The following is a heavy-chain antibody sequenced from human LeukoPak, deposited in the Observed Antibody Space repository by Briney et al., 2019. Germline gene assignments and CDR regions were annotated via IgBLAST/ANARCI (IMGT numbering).Heavy chain of an antibody. CDR1: GGSISSYY. CDR2: INHSGST. Sequence: SETLSLTCTVSGGSISSYYWSWIRQPPGKGLEWIGEINHSGSTNYNPSLKSRVTISVDTSKNQFSLKLSSVTAADTAVYYCATRGRYSSSWYYFDPWGQGTLVTVSS. J-gene: IGHJ5*02. V-gene: IGHV4-34*01. CDR3: ATRGRYSSSWYYFDP. D-gene: IGHD6-13*01.